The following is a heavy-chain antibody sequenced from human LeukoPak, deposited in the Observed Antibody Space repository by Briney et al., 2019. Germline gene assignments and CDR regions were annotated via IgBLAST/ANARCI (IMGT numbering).Heavy chain of an antibody. V-gene: IGHV3-66*01. Sequence: GGSLRLSCAASGFNVSSNYMSWVRQAPGKGLEWVSVIYSGGSTYYAASVKGRFTISRDNSKNTLYLQMNSLRAEDTAVYYCARGRVVAGAFDYWGQGTLVTVSS. CDR1: GFNVSSNY. J-gene: IGHJ4*02. D-gene: IGHD2-15*01. CDR2: IYSGGST. CDR3: ARGRVVAGAFDY.